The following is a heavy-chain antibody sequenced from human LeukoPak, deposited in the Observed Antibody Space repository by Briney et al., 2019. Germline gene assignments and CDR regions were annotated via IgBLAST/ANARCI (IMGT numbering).Heavy chain of an antibody. CDR2: INSDGSST. CDR1: GFTFSSYW. CDR3: ARGGPLYYGGNLNA. Sequence: GGSLRLSCAASGFTFSSYWMHWVRQAPGKGLVWVSRINSDGSSTSYADSVKGRFTISRDNAKNTLYLQMNSLRAEGTAVYYCARGGPLYYGGNLNAWGQGTLVTVSS. D-gene: IGHD4-23*01. J-gene: IGHJ5*02. V-gene: IGHV3-74*01.